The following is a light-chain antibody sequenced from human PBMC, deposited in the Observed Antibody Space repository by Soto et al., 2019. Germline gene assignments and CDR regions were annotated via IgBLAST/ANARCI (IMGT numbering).Light chain of an antibody. V-gene: IGKV2-28*01. J-gene: IGKJ4*01. Sequence: DIVMPQSPLSLPVTPGEPASISCRSSQSLLYSNGYNYVDWYLQKPGQPPQLLIFLGSSRASGVPDRFNGSGSGTDFTLRITTVEAEDVGVYYCMQVLQTPLTFGGGTKLEIK. CDR1: QSLLYSNGYNY. CDR3: MQVLQTPLT. CDR2: LGS.